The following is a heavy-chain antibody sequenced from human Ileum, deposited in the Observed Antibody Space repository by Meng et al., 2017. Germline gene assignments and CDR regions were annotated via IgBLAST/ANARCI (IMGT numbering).Heavy chain of an antibody. CDR3: ARWDNSGYFFDY. Sequence: SVKVSCKASGGTFTYYAFTWLRQAPGQGLEWLGVIIPIFGTPYYAQKFQGRVTISADKSTTAAYMELSDLTSEDTAVYYCARWDNSGYFFDYWGQGTLVTVSS. J-gene: IGHJ4*02. CDR2: IIPIFGTP. V-gene: IGHV1-69*06. CDR1: GGTFTYYA. D-gene: IGHD3-22*01.